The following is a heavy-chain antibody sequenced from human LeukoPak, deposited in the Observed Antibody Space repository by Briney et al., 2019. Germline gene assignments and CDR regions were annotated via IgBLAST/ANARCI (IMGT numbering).Heavy chain of an antibody. D-gene: IGHD3-10*01. J-gene: IGHJ6*03. V-gene: IGHV4-34*01. CDR3: ARQDYYGSGRWEHYYYYYYMDV. CDR1: GGSFSVYY. Sequence: SETLSLTCAVYGGSFSVYYWSWIRQPPGKGLEWLGEINHSGSTNYNPSLKSRVTISVDTSKNQFSLKLSSVTAADTAVYYCARQDYYGSGRWEHYYYYYYMDVWGKGATVTISS. CDR2: INHSGST.